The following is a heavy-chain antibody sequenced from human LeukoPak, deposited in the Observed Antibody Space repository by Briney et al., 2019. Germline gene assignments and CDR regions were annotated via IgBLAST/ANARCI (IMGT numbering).Heavy chain of an antibody. D-gene: IGHD5-18*01. CDR1: GFTFSSYS. CDR2: INTVGNT. J-gene: IGHJ5*02. Sequence: PGGSLRLSCAASGFTFSSYSMNWVRQAPGKGLEWVSTINTVGNTYYADSVKGRFTISRDNSKNTLYLQMNSLRAEDTAEYFCAKGGYSSWFDPWGQGTLVTVSS. CDR3: AKGGYSSWFDP. V-gene: IGHV3-23*01.